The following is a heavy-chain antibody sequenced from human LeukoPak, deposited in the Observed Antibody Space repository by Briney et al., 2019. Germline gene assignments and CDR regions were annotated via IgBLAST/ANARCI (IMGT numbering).Heavy chain of an antibody. Sequence: GASVKVSCKVSGYTLTELSMHWVRQAPGKGLEWMGGFDPEDGETIYAQKFQGRVTMTEDTSTDTAYMELSSLRSEDTAVYYCATLNIGPDYDILTGYAQTKYGMDVWGKGITVTVSS. D-gene: IGHD3-9*01. J-gene: IGHJ6*04. V-gene: IGHV1-24*01. CDR3: ATLNIGPDYDILTGYAQTKYGMDV. CDR1: GYTLTELS. CDR2: FDPEDGET.